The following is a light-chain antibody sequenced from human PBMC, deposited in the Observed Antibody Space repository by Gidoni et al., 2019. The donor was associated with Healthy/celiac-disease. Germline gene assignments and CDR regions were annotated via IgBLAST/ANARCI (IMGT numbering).Light chain of an antibody. J-gene: IGKJ4*01. CDR2: WAS. Sequence: DIVMTQSPDSLAVSLGERATINCKSSQSVLYSSNNKNYLAWYQQKPGQPTKLLIYWASTRESGVPDRFSGSGSGTDFTLTISSLQAEDVAVYYCQQYNSTPSFGGGTKVEIK. CDR1: QSVLYSSNNKNY. V-gene: IGKV4-1*01. CDR3: QQYNSTPS.